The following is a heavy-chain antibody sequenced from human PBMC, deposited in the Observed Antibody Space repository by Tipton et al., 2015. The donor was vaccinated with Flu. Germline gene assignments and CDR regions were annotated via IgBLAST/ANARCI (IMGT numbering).Heavy chain of an antibody. CDR2: INHSGTT. J-gene: IGHJ5*01. CDR3: ARRDFSNYVSEPKNWFDF. CDR1: GGSFSGYY. Sequence: GLVKPSETLSLTCAVYGGSFSGYYWSWIRQPPGKGLEWIGEINHSGTTNYNPSLKSRVTISVARSKDQFSLRLTSVTAADTAVYFCARRDFSNYVSEPKNWFDFWGQGTLVTVSS. V-gene: IGHV4-34*01. D-gene: IGHD4-11*01.